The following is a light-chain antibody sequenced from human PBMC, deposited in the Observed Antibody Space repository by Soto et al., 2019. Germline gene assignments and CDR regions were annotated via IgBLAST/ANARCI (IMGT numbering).Light chain of an antibody. Sequence: QMTRAPSTLFASVGERVTISWRASHDINTWLALYQQKPGKAPKLLILKASSLESGVPSRFSGSGSRTEFTLTISSLQPEHLATYYCQQHNNYLWAFGQGTKVDI. J-gene: IGKJ1*01. CDR3: QQHNNYLWA. V-gene: IGKV1-5*03. CDR2: KAS. CDR1: HDINTW.